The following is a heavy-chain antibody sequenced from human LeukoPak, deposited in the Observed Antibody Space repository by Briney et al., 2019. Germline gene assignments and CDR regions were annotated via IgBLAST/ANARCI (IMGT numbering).Heavy chain of an antibody. Sequence: QSGGSLRLFCAASGFTFSSYAMSWVRQAPGKGLEWVSAISGSGGSTYYADSVKGRFTISRDNSKNTLYLQMNSLRAEDTAVYYCAKDRGRFLEWLQHYYYYYGMDVWGQGTTVTVSS. D-gene: IGHD3-3*01. CDR2: ISGSGGST. CDR3: AKDRGRFLEWLQHYYYYYGMDV. V-gene: IGHV3-23*01. J-gene: IGHJ6*02. CDR1: GFTFSSYA.